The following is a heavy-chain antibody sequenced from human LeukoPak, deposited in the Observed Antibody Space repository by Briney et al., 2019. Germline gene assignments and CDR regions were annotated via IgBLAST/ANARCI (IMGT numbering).Heavy chain of an antibody. V-gene: IGHV3-30*03. CDR2: ISHDGSDK. CDR1: GFIFSSYG. D-gene: IGHD5-24*01. Sequence: GGSLRLSCAASGFIFSSYGMHWVRQAPGKGLEWVALISHDGSDKYYADSVKGRFTISRDNSKNTLYLQMNSLGAEDTAVYYCARNVEMASDYWGQGTLVTVSS. J-gene: IGHJ4*02. CDR3: ARNVEMASDY.